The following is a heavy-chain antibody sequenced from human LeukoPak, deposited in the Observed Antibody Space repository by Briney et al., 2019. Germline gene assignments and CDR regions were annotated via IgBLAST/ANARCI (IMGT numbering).Heavy chain of an antibody. J-gene: IGHJ3*02. Sequence: KSSETLPLTCAVSGYPISSGYYWGWIRQPPGKGLEGNGRLYHSGSTYYNPSLRCRVTIPVDTSKNQFSLKLSSVTAADTAVYYCARPLDDYVWGSYRFDAFDIWGQGTMVTVSS. V-gene: IGHV4-38-2*01. CDR3: ARPLDDYVWGSYRFDAFDI. CDR2: LYHSGST. D-gene: IGHD3-16*02. CDR1: GYPISSGYY.